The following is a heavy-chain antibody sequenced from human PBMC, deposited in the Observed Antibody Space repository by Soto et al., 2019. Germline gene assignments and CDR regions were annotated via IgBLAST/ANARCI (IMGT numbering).Heavy chain of an antibody. CDR2: IYYDGTT. D-gene: IGHD3-22*01. CDR1: SGSISSTSYY. J-gene: IGHJ6*02. CDR3: PRKGRNTKLVLVKHYAADF. V-gene: IGHV4-39*01. Sequence: SETLSLTCTVSSGSISSTSYYWAWIRQPPGKGLEWIGAIYYDGTTYYTESLKSRVSISVDTSKNQFSLKVNSVTAADTAVYFCPRKGRNTKLVLVKHYAADFWGHGTAVTVSS.